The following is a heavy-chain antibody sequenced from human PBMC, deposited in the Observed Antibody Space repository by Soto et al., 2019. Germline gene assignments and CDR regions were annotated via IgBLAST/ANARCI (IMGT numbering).Heavy chain of an antibody. J-gene: IGHJ4*02. CDR1: GFTFTTAW. V-gene: IGHV3-74*01. CDR2: INGDGSRT. D-gene: IGHD2-8*01. Sequence: GGSLRLSCAASGFTFTTAWISCVVQGLGKGPVWVSRINGDGSRTDYADSVKGRFTISRDSVKNTLYLQMNSLGVEDMAVYYCAKEYGNPIHPHDYSTQRTLDIVSS. CDR3: AKEYGNPIHPHDY.